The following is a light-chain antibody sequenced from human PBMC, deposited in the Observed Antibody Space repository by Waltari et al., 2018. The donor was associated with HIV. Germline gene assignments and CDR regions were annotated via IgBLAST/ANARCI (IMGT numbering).Light chain of an antibody. V-gene: IGLV2-14*01. CDR1: NSDVGFYNL. Sequence: QSALAQPASVSGSPGQSITISCTGTNSDVGFYNLVSWYQQFPGKAPQLIIYAVHSRPSGVSSRFSGSKSGNTASLTISDLQAEDEAEYFCNSYRSSDTVIFGGGTKLTVL. CDR3: NSYRSSDTVI. J-gene: IGLJ2*01. CDR2: AVH.